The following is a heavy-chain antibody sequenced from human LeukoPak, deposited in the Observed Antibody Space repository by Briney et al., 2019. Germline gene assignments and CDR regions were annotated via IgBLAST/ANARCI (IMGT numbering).Heavy chain of an antibody. CDR3: ARDAYYYDSSGYYYAYYFDY. J-gene: IGHJ4*02. D-gene: IGHD3-22*01. Sequence: ASGKVSCKASGYTFTSYGISWVRQAPGQGLEWMGWISAYNGNTNYAQKLQGRVTITTDTSTSTAYMELRSLRSDDTAVYYCARDAYYYDSSGYYYAYYFDYWGQGTLVTVSS. CDR2: ISAYNGNT. CDR1: GYTFTSYG. V-gene: IGHV1-18*01.